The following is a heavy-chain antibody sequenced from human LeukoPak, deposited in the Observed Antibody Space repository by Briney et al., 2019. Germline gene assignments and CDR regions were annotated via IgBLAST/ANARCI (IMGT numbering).Heavy chain of an antibody. CDR1: GFTVSSNY. D-gene: IGHD3-3*01. J-gene: IGHJ6*02. CDR2: IYSGGST. V-gene: IGHV3-66*02. CDR3: ARGKVLRFMWGMDV. Sequence: PGGSLRLSCAASGFTVSSNYMSWVRQAPGKGLEWVSVIYSGGSTYYADSVEGRFTISRDNSKNTLYLQMNSLRAEDTAVYYCARGKVLRFMWGMDVWGQGTTVTVSS.